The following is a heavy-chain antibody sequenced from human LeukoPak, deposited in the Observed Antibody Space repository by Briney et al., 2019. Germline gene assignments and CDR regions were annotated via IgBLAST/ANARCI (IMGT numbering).Heavy chain of an antibody. D-gene: IGHD2-2*01. Sequence: GGALRLSCAASGFTFSSYSMNWVRRAPGKGLEWVSSISSSSSYIYYADSVKGRFTISRDNAKNSLYLQMNSLRAEDTAVYYCAREGCSSTSCDAFDIWGQGTMVTVSS. J-gene: IGHJ3*02. CDR1: GFTFSSYS. CDR2: ISSSSSYI. V-gene: IGHV3-21*01. CDR3: AREGCSSTSCDAFDI.